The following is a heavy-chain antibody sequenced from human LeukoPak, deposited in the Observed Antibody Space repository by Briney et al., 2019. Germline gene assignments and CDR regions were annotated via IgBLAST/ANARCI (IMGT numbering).Heavy chain of an antibody. CDR1: GFTFDDYA. CDR3: AKDMERYYDFWSGYYNGFDP. Sequence: GGSLRLSCAASGFTFDDYAMHWVRQAPGKGLEWVSLISGDGGSTYYADSVKGRFTISRDNSKNSLYLQMNSLRTEDTALYCCAKDMERYYDFWSGYYNGFDPWGQGTLVTVSS. V-gene: IGHV3-43*02. CDR2: ISGDGGST. J-gene: IGHJ5*02. D-gene: IGHD3-3*01.